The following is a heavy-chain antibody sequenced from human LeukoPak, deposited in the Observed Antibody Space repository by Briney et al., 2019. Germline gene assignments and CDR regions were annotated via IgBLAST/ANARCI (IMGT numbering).Heavy chain of an antibody. D-gene: IGHD3-10*01. CDR2: IKHDGSDK. CDR3: ARISGNWFDS. CDR1: GFTFSSYW. Sequence: GGSLRLSCAASGFTFSSYWMSWVRQAPGKGLEWMANIKHDGSDKYYVASVKGRFTISRDNAKNSLYLQMNSLRAEDTAVYYCARISGNWFDSWGQGTLVTVSS. V-gene: IGHV3-7*01. J-gene: IGHJ5*01.